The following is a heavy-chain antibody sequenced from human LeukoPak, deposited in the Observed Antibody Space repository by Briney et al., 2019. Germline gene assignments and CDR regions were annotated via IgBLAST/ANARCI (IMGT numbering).Heavy chain of an antibody. CDR3: ARACSGGSCYSEPTHWNDWYCFDY. J-gene: IGHJ4*02. CDR2: INPSGGST. CDR1: GYTFTRYY. D-gene: IGHD2-15*01. Sequence: ASVKVSCKASGYTFTRYYMHWVRQAPGQGLEWMGIINPSGGSTSYAQKFQGRVTVTTDTSASTVYMELSSLRSDDTAVYYCARACSGGSCYSEPTHWNDWYCFDYWGQGTLVTVSS. V-gene: IGHV1-46*01.